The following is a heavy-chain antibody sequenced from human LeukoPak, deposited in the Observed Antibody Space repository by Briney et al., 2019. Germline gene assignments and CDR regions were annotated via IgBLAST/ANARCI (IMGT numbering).Heavy chain of an antibody. Sequence: GASVKVFCKASGYTFTSYDINWVRQATGQGLEWMGWMNPNSGNTGYAQKFQGRVTITRNTSISTAYMELSSLRSEDTAVYYCARGSSMAPEYYYYYYMDVWGKGTTVTVSS. CDR3: ARGSSMAPEYYYYYYMDV. V-gene: IGHV1-8*03. CDR1: GYTFTSYD. D-gene: IGHD2/OR15-2a*01. CDR2: MNPNSGNT. J-gene: IGHJ6*03.